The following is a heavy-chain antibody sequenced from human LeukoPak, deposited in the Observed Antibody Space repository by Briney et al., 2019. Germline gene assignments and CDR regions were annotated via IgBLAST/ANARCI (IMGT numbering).Heavy chain of an antibody. V-gene: IGHV4-34*01. CDR1: GGSFSGYY. D-gene: IGHD6-19*01. CDR2: INHSGNT. CDR3: ARAGQWLAYKFDY. Sequence: SETLSLTCAVYGGSFSGYYWSWIRQPPGKGLEWIGEINHSGNTNYNPSLKSRVTISVDTSKNQFSLKLSSVTAADTAVYYCARAGQWLAYKFDYWGQGTLVTVSS. J-gene: IGHJ4*02.